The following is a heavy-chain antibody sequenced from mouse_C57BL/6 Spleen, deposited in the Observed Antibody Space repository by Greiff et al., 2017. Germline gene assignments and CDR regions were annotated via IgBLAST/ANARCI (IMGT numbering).Heavy chain of an antibody. CDR2: IHPSDSDT. Sequence: VQLQQPGAELVKPGASVKVSCKASGYTFTSYWMHWVKQRPGQGLEWIGRIHPSDSDTNYNQKFKGKATLTVDKSSSTAYMQLSSLTSEDSAVYDCAYGLGLYYAMDYWGQGTSVTVSS. J-gene: IGHJ4*01. CDR1: GYTFTSYW. CDR3: AYGLGLYYAMDY. D-gene: IGHD2-2*01. V-gene: IGHV1-74*01.